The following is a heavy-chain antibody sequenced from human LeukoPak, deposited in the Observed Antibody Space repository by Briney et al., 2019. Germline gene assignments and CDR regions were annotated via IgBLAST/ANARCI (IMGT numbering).Heavy chain of an antibody. Sequence: GGSLRLSCAASGFSFSDYWMTWVRQAPGKGLEWVANIKQDGSEKYLVDSVKGRFTISRDNAKGSLYLQMNSMRAEDTAVYYCVRAPYYSGIEHYFDHWGQGILVTVSS. CDR1: GFSFSDYW. J-gene: IGHJ4*02. CDR3: VRAPYYSGIEHYFDH. V-gene: IGHV3-7*03. D-gene: IGHD3-22*01. CDR2: IKQDGSEK.